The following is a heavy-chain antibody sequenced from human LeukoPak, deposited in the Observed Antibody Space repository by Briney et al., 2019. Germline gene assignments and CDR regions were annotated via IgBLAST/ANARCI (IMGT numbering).Heavy chain of an antibody. CDR1: GGSISSTIHY. CDR3: ARGHPSYSYYYMDV. CDR2: IYNSGNT. V-gene: IGHV4-39*01. J-gene: IGHJ6*03. Sequence: SETLSLTCTVSGGSISSTIHYWGWIRQPPGKGLEWIGSIYNSGNTYYNASLKSRVTISADTSKNQFSLKLSSVTAADTAVYYCARGHPSYSYYYMDVWGKGTTVTVSS.